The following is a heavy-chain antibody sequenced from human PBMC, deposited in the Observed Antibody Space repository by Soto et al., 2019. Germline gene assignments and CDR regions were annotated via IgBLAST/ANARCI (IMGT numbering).Heavy chain of an antibody. J-gene: IGHJ6*02. D-gene: IGHD2-15*01. CDR2: ITGSGGTT. V-gene: IGHV3-23*01. CDR3: ARELRSGDYYYYYGMDV. CDR1: GFTFSSYA. Sequence: PGGSLRLSCAASGFTFSSYAMSWVRQAPGKGLEWVSAITGSGGTTYYADSVRGRFTISRDNAKNSLYLQMNSLRAGDTAVYYFARELRSGDYYYYYGMDVWGQGTTVTVSS.